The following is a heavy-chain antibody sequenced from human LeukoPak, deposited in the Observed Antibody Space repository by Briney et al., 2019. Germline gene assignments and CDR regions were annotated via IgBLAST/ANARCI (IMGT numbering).Heavy chain of an antibody. V-gene: IGHV5-51*01. J-gene: IGHJ4*02. CDR3: ARCSVVAATPDY. CDR2: IYPGDSDT. CDR1: GSSFTSYW. Sequence: GESLKISCKGSGSSFTSYWIGWVRQLPGKGLEWMGIIYPGDSDTSYSPSCQGEVTISADKSISTAYLQWTSLKASDTPRNYCARCSVVAATPDYWGQGTLVTVSS. D-gene: IGHD2-15*01.